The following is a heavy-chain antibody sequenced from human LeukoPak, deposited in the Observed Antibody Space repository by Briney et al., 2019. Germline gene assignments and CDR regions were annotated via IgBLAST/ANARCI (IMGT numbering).Heavy chain of an antibody. CDR3: ARGAPGY. D-gene: IGHD4/OR15-4a*01. V-gene: IGHV4-34*12. J-gene: IGHJ4*02. Sequence: WESLSLTCAVYGGSFSSYPWTWIRQPPGKGLEWIGQIIHSGSTKYNPSLNGRVTMSVDTSKNQFSLKLTSVTAADTAVYYCARGAPGYWGQGTLVTVSS. CDR2: IIHSGST. CDR1: GGSFSSYP.